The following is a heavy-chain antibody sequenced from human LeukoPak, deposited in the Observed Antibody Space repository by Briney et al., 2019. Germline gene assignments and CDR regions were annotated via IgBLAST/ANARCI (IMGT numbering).Heavy chain of an antibody. J-gene: IGHJ6*03. Sequence: GGSLRLSCAASGFTFSSYAMSWVRQAPGKGLEWVSGISGSGDSTYYADSVKGRLTISRDNSKNTLYLQMNSLRAEDTAVYYCAKGEYQLLPLGYYMDVWGRGTTVTVSS. D-gene: IGHD2-2*01. V-gene: IGHV3-23*01. CDR2: ISGSGDST. CDR1: GFTFSSYA. CDR3: AKGEYQLLPLGYYMDV.